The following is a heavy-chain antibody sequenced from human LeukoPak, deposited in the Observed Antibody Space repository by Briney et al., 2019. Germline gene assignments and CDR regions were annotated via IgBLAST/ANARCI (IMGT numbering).Heavy chain of an antibody. CDR3: AREGGFYRPLDY. CDR1: GGSISSYY. CDR2: VHLDGRT. V-gene: IGHV4-59*12. Sequence: SETLSLTCTVSGGSISSYYWGWIRQPPGKGLEWIGEVHLDGRTNYNPSLKSRLIMSVDLPENHISLKLTSVTAADTAVYYCAREGGFYRPLDYSGQGTLVTVSS. D-gene: IGHD3-3*01. J-gene: IGHJ4*02.